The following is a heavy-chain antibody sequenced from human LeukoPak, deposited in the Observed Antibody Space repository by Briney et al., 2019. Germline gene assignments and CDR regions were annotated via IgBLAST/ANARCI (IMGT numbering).Heavy chain of an antibody. Sequence: SETLSHTRIVSRGSISSYNWSWIPPPPAKGVEGMGYIYYSGSTNYNPSLMCRVTIPVHTSKNQFSLKLSSVTAADTAVYYCERHIGYCSGGSCYLGWFDSWGQGTLVTVSS. CDR2: IYYSGST. CDR1: RGSISSYN. V-gene: IGHV4-59*08. CDR3: ERHIGYCSGGSCYLGWFDS. D-gene: IGHD2-15*01. J-gene: IGHJ5*01.